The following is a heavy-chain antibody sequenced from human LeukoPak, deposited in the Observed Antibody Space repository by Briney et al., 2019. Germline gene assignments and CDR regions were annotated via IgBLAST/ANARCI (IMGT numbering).Heavy chain of an antibody. Sequence: SETLSLTCTVSGGSISSYYWSWIRQPPGKGLEWIGYTYYSGSTNYNPSLKSRVTISVDTSKNQFSLKLSSVTAADTAVYYCARSPYYYDSSGYYGYRVGYFDYWGQGTLVTVSS. D-gene: IGHD3-22*01. J-gene: IGHJ4*02. CDR2: TYYSGST. V-gene: IGHV4-59*01. CDR3: ARSPYYYDSSGYYGYRVGYFDY. CDR1: GGSISSYY.